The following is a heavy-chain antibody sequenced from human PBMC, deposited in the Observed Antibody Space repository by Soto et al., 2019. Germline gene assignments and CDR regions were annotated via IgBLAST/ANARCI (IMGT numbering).Heavy chain of an antibody. D-gene: IGHD3-16*01. CDR3: AREPPLTSHYVYFDL. J-gene: IGHJ2*01. CDR1: GCSIGSYY. V-gene: IGHV4-59*12. Sequence: SETLSLTCTVSGCSIGSYYWSWVRQAPGKGLAWIGCISYNGNTNYNPALESRVSMSVDTSKNQFSLRLSSVTAADTAVYYCAREPPLTSHYVYFDLWGRGTLVTVSS. CDR2: ISYNGNT.